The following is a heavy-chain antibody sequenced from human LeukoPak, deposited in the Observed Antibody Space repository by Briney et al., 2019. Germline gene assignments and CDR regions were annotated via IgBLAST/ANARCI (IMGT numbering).Heavy chain of an antibody. J-gene: IGHJ4*02. V-gene: IGHV1-18*01. CDR3: ARGYYDYVWGSSRKLYYFDY. CDR1: GYTFTSYG. D-gene: IGHD3-16*01. Sequence: GASVKVSCKASGYTFTSYGISWVRQAPGQGLEWMGWVSAYNGNTNYAQKLQGRLTMTTDTSTSTAYMELRSLRSDDTAVYYCARGYYDYVWGSSRKLYYFDYWGQGTLVTVSS. CDR2: VSAYNGNT.